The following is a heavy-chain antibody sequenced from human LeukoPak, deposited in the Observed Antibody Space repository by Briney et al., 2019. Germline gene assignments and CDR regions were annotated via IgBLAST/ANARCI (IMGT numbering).Heavy chain of an antibody. CDR2: IIPIFGTA. Sequence: SVNVSCKASGGTFSSYAISWVRQAPGQGLEWMGGIIPIFGTANYAQKFQGRVTITADESTSTAYMELSSLRSEDTAVYYCAREENYGDYNVGYFDYWGQGTLVTVSS. V-gene: IGHV1-69*13. J-gene: IGHJ4*02. CDR3: AREENYGDYNVGYFDY. D-gene: IGHD4-17*01. CDR1: GGTFSSYA.